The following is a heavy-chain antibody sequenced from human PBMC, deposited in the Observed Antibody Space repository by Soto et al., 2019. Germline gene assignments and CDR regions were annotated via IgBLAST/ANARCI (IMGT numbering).Heavy chain of an antibody. D-gene: IGHD1-26*01. V-gene: IGHV4-4*02. CDR1: GCSISSSNW. Sequence: QVQLQQSGPGLVKPSGTLALTSADSGCSISSSNWWSWVRQHPGKGLEWIGENDHSGSTNYNPSLKSRVTISVDKSKNQFSRKLSSVTAADTAVYYCARELRATWFFDYWGQGTLVTVSS. CDR3: ARELRATWFFDY. CDR2: NDHSGST. J-gene: IGHJ4*02.